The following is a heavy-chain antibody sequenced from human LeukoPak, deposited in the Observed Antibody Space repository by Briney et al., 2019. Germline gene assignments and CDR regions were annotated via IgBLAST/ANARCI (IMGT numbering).Heavy chain of an antibody. CDR1: EFRFSDYW. CDR3: AGDRFKLRYFDL. V-gene: IGHV3-74*01. J-gene: IGHJ4*02. CDR2: INSDGSST. D-gene: IGHD3-9*01. Sequence: GGSLRLSCVVSEFRFSDYWMHWVRQVPGKGLVWVSRINSDGSSTSYADSVKGRFTISRDNAKNTLYLQMNSLGAEDTAVYYCAGDRFKLRYFDLWGQGTLVTVSS.